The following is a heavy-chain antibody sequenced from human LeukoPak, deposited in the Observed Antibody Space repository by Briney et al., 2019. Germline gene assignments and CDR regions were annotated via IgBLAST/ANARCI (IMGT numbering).Heavy chain of an antibody. CDR2: IKSSSTYT. Sequence: GGSLRLSCAASGFTFSDYYMNRIRQAPGKGLEWVSYIKSSSTYTGYADSVKGRFTISRDNTKNSLYLQMNSLRVEDTAVYYCARDRGNSGYDPFDYWGQGTLVTVSS. V-gene: IGHV3-11*06. D-gene: IGHD5-12*01. CDR3: ARDRGNSGYDPFDY. J-gene: IGHJ4*02. CDR1: GFTFSDYY.